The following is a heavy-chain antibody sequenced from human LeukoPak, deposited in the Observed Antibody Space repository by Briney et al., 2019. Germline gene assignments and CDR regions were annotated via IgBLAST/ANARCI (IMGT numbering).Heavy chain of an antibody. J-gene: IGHJ4*02. D-gene: IGHD1-7*01. CDR3: ARWNYAFDY. V-gene: IGHV3-7*01. Sequence: GGSLRLSCVVSGFSFNTYGVGWVRQAPGKGLEWVAYIHLDGSERYNVDSMKGRLTISRDNAKSSFYLQVTSLRADDTAVYYCARWNYAFDYWGQGTLVTVPS. CDR1: GFSFNTYG. CDR2: IHLDGSER.